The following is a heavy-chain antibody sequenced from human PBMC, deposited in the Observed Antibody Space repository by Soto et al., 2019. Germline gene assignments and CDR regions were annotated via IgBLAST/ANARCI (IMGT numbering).Heavy chain of an antibody. D-gene: IGHD2-2*01. Sequence: SVKVSCKASGGTFSSYAISWVRQAPGQGLEWMGGIIPIFGTANYAQKFQGRVTITADESTSTAYMELSSLRSEDTAVYYCAAGGPRRQLPPYYYYYGMDVWGQGTTVTVSS. CDR1: GGTFSSYA. CDR3: AAGGPRRQLPPYYYYYGMDV. J-gene: IGHJ6*02. V-gene: IGHV1-69*13. CDR2: IIPIFGTA.